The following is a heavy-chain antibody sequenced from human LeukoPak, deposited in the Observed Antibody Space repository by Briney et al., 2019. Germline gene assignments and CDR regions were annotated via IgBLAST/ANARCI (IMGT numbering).Heavy chain of an antibody. D-gene: IGHD5-18*01. V-gene: IGHV1-69*04. CDR2: IIPILGIA. CDR1: GYAFTSYY. Sequence: SVKVSCKASGYAFTSYYMHWVRQAPGQGLEWMGRIIPILGIANYAQKFQGRVTITADKSTSTAYMELSSLRSEDTAVYYCARDLDTAMVRYYYGMDVWGQGTTVTVSS. CDR3: ARDLDTAMVRYYYGMDV. J-gene: IGHJ6*02.